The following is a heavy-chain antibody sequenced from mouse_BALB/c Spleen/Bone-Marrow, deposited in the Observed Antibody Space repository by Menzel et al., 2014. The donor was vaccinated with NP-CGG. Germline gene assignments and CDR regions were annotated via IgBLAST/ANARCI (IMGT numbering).Heavy chain of an antibody. CDR3: TRTYGSSDEYYFDY. D-gene: IGHD1-1*01. Sequence: QVQLQQSGAELVRPGASVKLSCKASGYTFTSYWINWVKQSPGQGLEWIGNIYPSDSYTNYNQKFKDKATLTVDKSSSTAYMQLSSPTPEDSAVYYCTRTYGSSDEYYFDYWGQGTSLTVSS. J-gene: IGHJ2*02. V-gene: IGHV1-69*02. CDR2: IYPSDSYT. CDR1: GYTFTSYW.